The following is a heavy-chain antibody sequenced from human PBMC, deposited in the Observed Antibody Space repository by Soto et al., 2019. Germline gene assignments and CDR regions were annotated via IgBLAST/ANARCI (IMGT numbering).Heavy chain of an antibody. D-gene: IGHD3-3*01. V-gene: IGHV3-30*18. CDR1: GFTFSSYG. Sequence: QVQLVESGGGVVQPGRSLRLSCAASGFTFSSYGMHWVRQAPGKGLEWVAVISYDGSNKYYADSVKGRFTISRDNSKNTLYLQMNSLRAEDTAVYYCAKGRTKIFGVVSKTPDYWGQGTLVTVSS. J-gene: IGHJ4*02. CDR2: ISYDGSNK. CDR3: AKGRTKIFGVVSKTPDY.